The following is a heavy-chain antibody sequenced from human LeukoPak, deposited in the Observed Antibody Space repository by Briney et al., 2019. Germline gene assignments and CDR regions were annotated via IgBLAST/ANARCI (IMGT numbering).Heavy chain of an antibody. CDR3: ARASFNVVFGNWFDP. Sequence: PSETLSLTCTVSSGSIGSSSNYWGWIRQAPGKGLEWIGNVYYSGSTFYNPSLKSRVTISVDTSKNQFSLKLRSVTAADKAIYYCARASFNVVFGNWFDPWGQGTLVTVSS. V-gene: IGHV4-39*01. J-gene: IGHJ5*02. D-gene: IGHD2-8*01. CDR2: VYYSGST. CDR1: SGSIGSSSNY.